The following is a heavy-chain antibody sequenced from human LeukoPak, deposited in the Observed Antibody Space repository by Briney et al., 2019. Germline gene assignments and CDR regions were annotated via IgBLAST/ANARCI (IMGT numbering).Heavy chain of an antibody. CDR2: IYYSGST. CDR3: AATVNNWFDP. D-gene: IGHD4-17*01. J-gene: IGHJ5*02. CDR1: GGSFSGYY. V-gene: IGHV4-59*01. Sequence: SETLSLTCAVYGGSFSGYYWSWIRQPPGKGLEWIGYIYYSGSTNYNPSLKSRVTISVDTSKNQFSLKLSSVTAADTAVYYCAATVNNWFDPWGQGTLVTVSS.